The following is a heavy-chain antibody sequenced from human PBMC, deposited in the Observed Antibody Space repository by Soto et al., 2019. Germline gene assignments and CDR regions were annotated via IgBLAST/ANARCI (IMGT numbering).Heavy chain of an antibody. CDR2: INHSGST. V-gene: IGHV4-34*01. CDR3: ARGYCSGGSCYSGVGFQYNWFDP. J-gene: IGHJ5*02. CDR1: GGSFSGYY. Sequence: SETLSLTCAVYGGSFSGYYWGWIRQPPGKGLEWIGEINHSGSTNYNPSLKSRVTISVDTSKNQFSLKLSSVTAADTAVYYCARGYCSGGSCYSGVGFQYNWFDPWGQGTLVT. D-gene: IGHD2-15*01.